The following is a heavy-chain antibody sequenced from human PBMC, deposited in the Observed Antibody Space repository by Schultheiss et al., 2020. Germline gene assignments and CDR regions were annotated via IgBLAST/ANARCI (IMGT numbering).Heavy chain of an antibody. CDR3: ARLNGIAVAGPLDS. CDR2: IYYSGST. Sequence: SETLSLTCTVSGGSISSDTYYWGWIRQPPGKGLEWIGYIYYSGSTYYNPSLKSRVTISVDTSKNQFSLKLSSVAASDTAVYYCARLNGIAVAGPLDSWGQGTLVTVSS. D-gene: IGHD6-19*01. J-gene: IGHJ4*02. V-gene: IGHV4-30-4*08. CDR1: GGSISSDTYY.